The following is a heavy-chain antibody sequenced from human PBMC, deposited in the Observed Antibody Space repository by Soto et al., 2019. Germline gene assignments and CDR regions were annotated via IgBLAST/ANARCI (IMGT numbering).Heavy chain of an antibody. Sequence: QVQLVESGGGVVQPGRSLRLSCAASGFTFSSYAMHWVRQAPGKGLEWVAVISYDGSNKYYADYVKGRFTISRDNSKNTLYLQMNSLRAEDTAVYYCARDRERWLQLNWFDPWGQGTLVTVSS. CDR3: ARDRERWLQLNWFDP. CDR1: GFTFSSYA. CDR2: ISYDGSNK. J-gene: IGHJ5*02. D-gene: IGHD5-12*01. V-gene: IGHV3-30-3*01.